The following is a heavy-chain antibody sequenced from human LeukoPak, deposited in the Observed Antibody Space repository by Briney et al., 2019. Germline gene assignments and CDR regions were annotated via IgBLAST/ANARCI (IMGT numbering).Heavy chain of an antibody. CDR1: GDSITSSGVY. V-gene: IGHV4-39*01. D-gene: IGHD6-19*01. CDR2: AYYGGDP. Sequence: PSETLSLTCTVAGDSITSSGVYWGWVRQPPGKGLEWVGCAYYGGDPYSNPSLKSRITISFDTSKNQFSLSLSSVTAADTALYFCARLFSSGWPYFYGLGAWGQGTTVTVSS. CDR3: ARLFSSGWPYFYGLGA. J-gene: IGHJ6*02.